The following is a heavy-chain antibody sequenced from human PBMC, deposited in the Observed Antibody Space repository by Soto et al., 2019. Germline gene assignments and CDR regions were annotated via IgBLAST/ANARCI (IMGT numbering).Heavy chain of an antibody. D-gene: IGHD6-13*01. Sequence: EVQLLDSGGGLVQPGGSLRLSCAASGFTFSSYAMNWDRQAPGKGLEWVSVISGSGDSTYYADSVKGRFTISRDNSKNTLYLQMNSLRTEDTAVYYCARRGPGTYFDYWGQGALVIVSS. CDR2: ISGSGDST. CDR3: ARRGPGTYFDY. V-gene: IGHV3-23*01. CDR1: GFTFSSYA. J-gene: IGHJ4*02.